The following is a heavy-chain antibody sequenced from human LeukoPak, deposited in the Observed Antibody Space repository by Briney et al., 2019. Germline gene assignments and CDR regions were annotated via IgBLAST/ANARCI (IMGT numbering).Heavy chain of an antibody. CDR3: ARRNWSGADNWLDP. J-gene: IGHJ5*02. Sequence: PSETLSLTCAVYGGSFSGYSWSWIRQPPGKGLEWIGEINHSGSTNYNPSLKSRVTISVDTSKNQFSLKPSSVTAADTAVYYCARRNWSGADNWLDPWGQGTLVTVSS. D-gene: IGHD3-3*01. CDR2: INHSGST. V-gene: IGHV4-34*01. CDR1: GGSFSGYS.